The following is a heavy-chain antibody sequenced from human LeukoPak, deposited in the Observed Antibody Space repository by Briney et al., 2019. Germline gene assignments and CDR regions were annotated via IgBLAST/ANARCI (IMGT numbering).Heavy chain of an antibody. CDR2: INHSGST. J-gene: IGHJ4*02. Sequence: SETLSLTCAVYGGSFSGYYWSWIRQPPGKGLEWIGEINHSGSTNYNPSLKSRVTISVDTSKNQFSLKLSSVTAADTAVYYYARGGDGYCSSTSCYLLDYWGQGTLVTVSS. CDR1: GGSFSGYY. CDR3: ARGGDGYCSSTSCYLLDY. V-gene: IGHV4-34*01. D-gene: IGHD2-2*01.